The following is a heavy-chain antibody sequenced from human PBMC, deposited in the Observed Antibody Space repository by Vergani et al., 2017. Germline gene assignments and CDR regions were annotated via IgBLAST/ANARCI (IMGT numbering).Heavy chain of an antibody. J-gene: IGHJ4*02. CDR3: ARQPIAAAGVFDY. V-gene: IGHV4-34*01. D-gene: IGHD6-13*01. CDR1: GGSFSGYY. Sequence: QVQLQQWGAGLLKPSETLSLTCAVYGGSFSGYYWSWIRQPPGKGLEWIGEINHSGSTNYNPSLKNRVTISVDTSKNLFSLKLSSVTAADTAVYYCARQPIAAAGVFDYWGQGTLVTVSS. CDR2: INHSGST.